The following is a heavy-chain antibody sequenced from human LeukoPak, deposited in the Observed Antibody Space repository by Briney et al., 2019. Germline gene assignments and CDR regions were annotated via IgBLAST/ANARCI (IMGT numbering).Heavy chain of an antibody. Sequence: GASVKVSCKASGYTFTSYDINWVRQATGQGLEWMGWMNPNSGNTGYAQKFQGRVTMTRNTSISTAYMELSSLRSEDTAVYYCARVDIAAAGIYRADNWFDPWGQGTLVTVSS. CDR2: MNPNSGNT. CDR1: GYTFTSYD. D-gene: IGHD6-13*01. CDR3: ARVDIAAAGIYRADNWFDP. V-gene: IGHV1-8*01. J-gene: IGHJ5*02.